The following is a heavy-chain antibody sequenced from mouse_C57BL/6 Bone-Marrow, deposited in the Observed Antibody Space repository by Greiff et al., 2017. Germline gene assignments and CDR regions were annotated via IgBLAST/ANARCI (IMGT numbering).Heavy chain of an antibody. D-gene: IGHD2-4*01. V-gene: IGHV1-59*01. CDR3: AREGIYYDYDWFAY. J-gene: IGHJ3*01. CDR2: IDPSDSYT. CDR1: GYTFTSYW. Sequence: QVQLQQPGAELVRPGTSVKLSCKASGYTFTSYWMHWVKQRPGQGLEWIGVIDPSDSYTNYNQKFKGKATLTVDKSSSTAYMQLSSLTSEDSAVYYCAREGIYYDYDWFAYWGQGTLVTDSA.